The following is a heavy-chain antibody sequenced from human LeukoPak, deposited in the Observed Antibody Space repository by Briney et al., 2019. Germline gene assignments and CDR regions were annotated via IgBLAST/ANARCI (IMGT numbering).Heavy chain of an antibody. CDR2: IYSGGST. CDR1: GFTVSSNY. Sequence: GGSLRLSCAASGFTVSSNYMSWVRQAPGKGLEWVSVIYSGGSTYYADSVKGRFTISRDNSKNTLYLQMNSLRAEDTAVYYCARASRWLQYNFDYWGQGTLVTVSS. CDR3: ARASRWLQYNFDY. D-gene: IGHD5-24*01. V-gene: IGHV3-66*02. J-gene: IGHJ4*02.